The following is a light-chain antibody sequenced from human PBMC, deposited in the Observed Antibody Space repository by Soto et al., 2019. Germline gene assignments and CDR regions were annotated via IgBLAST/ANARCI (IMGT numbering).Light chain of an antibody. CDR3: PQSYRTPCT. Sequence: DIQMTQSPSSLSASVGDRVTITCRASQSISSYLNWYQQKPGKAPKLLIYAASSLQSGVPSRFSGSGSGTDFTLTISSLQPEFFAIYHPPQSYRTPCTSGPGTKVNI. CDR2: AAS. CDR1: QSISSY. V-gene: IGKV1-39*01. J-gene: IGKJ3*01.